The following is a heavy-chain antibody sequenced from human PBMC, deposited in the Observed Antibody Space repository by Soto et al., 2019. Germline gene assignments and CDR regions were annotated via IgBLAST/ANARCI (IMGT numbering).Heavy chain of an antibody. Sequence: SETLSLTCTVSGGSISSSSYYWGWIRQPPGKGLEWIGSIYYSGSTYYNPSLKSRVTISVDTSKNQFSLKLSSVTAADTAVYYCARHPHMVRGVGVDPSFDPWGQGTLVTVSS. CDR2: IYYSGST. V-gene: IGHV4-39*01. CDR1: GGSISSSSYY. D-gene: IGHD3-10*01. J-gene: IGHJ5*02. CDR3: ARHPHMVRGVGVDPSFDP.